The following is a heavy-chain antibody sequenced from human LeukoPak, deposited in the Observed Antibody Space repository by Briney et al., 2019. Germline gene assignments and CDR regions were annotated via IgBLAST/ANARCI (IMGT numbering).Heavy chain of an antibody. CDR3: AREKTRGTVKGYYYYYMDV. Sequence: GASVKVSCKASGGTFSSYAISWVRQAPGQGLEWMGGIIPIFGTANYAQKFQGRVTITTDESTSTAYMELSSLRSEDTAVYYCAREKTRGTVKGYYYYYMDVWGKGTAVTVSS. V-gene: IGHV1-69*05. D-gene: IGHD4-11*01. CDR1: GGTFSSYA. CDR2: IIPIFGTA. J-gene: IGHJ6*03.